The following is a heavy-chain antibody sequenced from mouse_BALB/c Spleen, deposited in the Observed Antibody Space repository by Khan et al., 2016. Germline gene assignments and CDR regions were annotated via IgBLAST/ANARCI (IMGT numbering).Heavy chain of an antibody. D-gene: IGHD2-1*01. CDR2: ISTGVRT. J-gene: IGHJ2*03. CDR3: AREYYGNYGDYFDY. Sequence: EVELVESGGGLVKPGGSLKLSCAASGFTFRNYAMSWVRQTPEKRLEWVASISTGVRTYYADSVTGRFTISRDSARNILYLQMSNLRSEDTAMFYCAREYYGNYGDYFDYWGQGTSLTVSS. CDR1: GFTFRNYA. V-gene: IGHV5-6-5*01.